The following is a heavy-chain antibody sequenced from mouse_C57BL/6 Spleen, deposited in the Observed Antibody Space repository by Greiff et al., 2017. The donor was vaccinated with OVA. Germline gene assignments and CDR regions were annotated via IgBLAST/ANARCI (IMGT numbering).Heavy chain of an antibody. Sequence: VQLQQPGTELVKPGASVKLSCTASGYTFTSYWMHWVKQRPGQGLEWIGNINPSNGGTNYNEKFKSKATLTVDKSSSTAYMQLSSLTSEDSAVYYCARGSGLEDYFDYWGQGTTLTVSS. D-gene: IGHD2-4*01. CDR2: INPSNGGT. J-gene: IGHJ2*01. CDR1: GYTFTSYW. V-gene: IGHV1-53*01. CDR3: ARGSGLEDYFDY.